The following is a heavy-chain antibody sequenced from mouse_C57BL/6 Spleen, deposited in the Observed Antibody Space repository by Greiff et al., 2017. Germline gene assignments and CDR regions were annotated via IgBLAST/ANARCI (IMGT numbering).Heavy chain of an antibody. Sequence: EVQLQQSGPELVKPGASVKISCKASGYTFTDYYMNWVKQSHGKSLEWIGDINPNNGGTSYNQKFKGKATLTVDKSSSTAYMELRSLTSEDSAVXYCARGTYYYGSSPWFAYWGQGTLVTVSA. D-gene: IGHD1-1*01. V-gene: IGHV1-26*01. CDR3: ARGTYYYGSSPWFAY. CDR2: INPNNGGT. J-gene: IGHJ3*01. CDR1: GYTFTDYY.